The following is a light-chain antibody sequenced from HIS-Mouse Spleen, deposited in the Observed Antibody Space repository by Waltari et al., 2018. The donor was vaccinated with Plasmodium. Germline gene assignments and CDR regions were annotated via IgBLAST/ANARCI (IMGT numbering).Light chain of an antibody. V-gene: IGKV4-1*01. CDR3: QQYYSTPLT. CDR1: QSVLYSSHNKNY. Sequence: DIVMTQSPDSLAVSLGARATINCKSSQSVLYSSHNKNYLAWYEQKPGQHPKLLIYWSSTRESGVADLFSGSGSGTDFTLTIRSLQAEDVAVYYCQQYYSTPLTFCGGTKVEIK. CDR2: WSS. J-gene: IGKJ4*01.